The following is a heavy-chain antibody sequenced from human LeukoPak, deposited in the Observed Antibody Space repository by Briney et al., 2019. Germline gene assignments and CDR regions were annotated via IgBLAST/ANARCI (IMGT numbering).Heavy chain of an antibody. D-gene: IGHD3-16*01. J-gene: IGHJ5*02. CDR1: GFTFDDYA. V-gene: IGHV3-9*01. Sequence: GGSLRLSCAASGFTFDDYAMHWVRQAPGKGLEWVSFISWNSGTIAYAGSVKGRFTISRDNAKDSVYLQMNSLRAEDTAVYYCTRGLGEHGGVSDRWGQGTLVIVS. CDR3: TRGLGEHGGVSDR. CDR2: ISWNSGTI.